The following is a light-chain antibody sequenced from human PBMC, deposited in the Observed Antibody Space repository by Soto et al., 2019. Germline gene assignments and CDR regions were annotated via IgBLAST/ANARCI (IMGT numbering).Light chain of an antibody. CDR3: QQYGSSGT. Sequence: DIVLTQSPGTLSLSPGERATLSCRASQSVTNSFLAWYQQKPGQAPRLLIYGASRRATGIPDRFTGGGSGTEFTLTISRLEPEDFAVYYCQQYGSSGTLGQGTKVDIK. CDR1: QSVTNSF. CDR2: GAS. J-gene: IGKJ1*01. V-gene: IGKV3-20*01.